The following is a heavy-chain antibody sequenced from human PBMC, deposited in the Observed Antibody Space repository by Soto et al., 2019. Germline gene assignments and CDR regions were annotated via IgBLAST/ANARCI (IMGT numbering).Heavy chain of an antibody. D-gene: IGHD3-22*01. J-gene: IGHJ5*02. CDR1: GFTFSSFE. Sequence: LRLSCVASGFTFSSFEMNWVRQAPGKGLEWISYISSGGKTTYYADSVKGRFTISRDNAKNSLYLQMSSLRAEDAAVYYCARNYIIYYDGSRAHYSWGRGTLVTVSS. CDR3: ARNYIIYYDGSRAHYS. V-gene: IGHV3-48*03. CDR2: ISSGGKTT.